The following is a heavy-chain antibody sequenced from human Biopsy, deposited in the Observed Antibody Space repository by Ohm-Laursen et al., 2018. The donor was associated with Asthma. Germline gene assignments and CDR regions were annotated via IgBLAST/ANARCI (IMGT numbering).Heavy chain of an antibody. D-gene: IGHD2-2*01. Sequence: GSSVKVSCKASEGSFSNYAINWVRQAPGQGLEWMGRIIPIFGPTNYAQKFQGRVTISADDSTSTAYMELSSLSSEDTALYYCARGPEYVRSSGALDYWGQGTLVTVSS. V-gene: IGHV1-69*15. CDR1: EGSFSNYA. CDR2: IIPIFGPT. CDR3: ARGPEYVRSSGALDY. J-gene: IGHJ4*02.